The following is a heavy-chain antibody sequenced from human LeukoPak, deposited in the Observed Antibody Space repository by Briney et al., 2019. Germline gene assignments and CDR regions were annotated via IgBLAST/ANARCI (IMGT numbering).Heavy chain of an antibody. J-gene: IGHJ4*02. Sequence: GASVKVSCKASGYNFTNYAVNWVRQAPGQGLQWMGWINTYTENPMYAQGVTGRFVFSLDTSVSTAYLQINSLKTEDTAIYYCARGDDEFDSWGQGTLVTVSS. CDR2: INTYTENP. CDR3: ARGDDEFDS. V-gene: IGHV7-4-1*02. CDR1: GYNFTNYA. D-gene: IGHD1-1*01.